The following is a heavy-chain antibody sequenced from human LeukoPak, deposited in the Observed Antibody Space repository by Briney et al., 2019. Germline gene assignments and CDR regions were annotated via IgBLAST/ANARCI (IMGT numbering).Heavy chain of an antibody. V-gene: IGHV3-30*03. CDR1: GFTFNNYG. CDR2: ISYDGSNK. Sequence: GGSLRLSCAASGFTFNNYGIHWVRQAPGKGLEWVAVISYDGSNKYYTDSVKGRFTISRDTSKNTLYLQMNSLRAKDTAVYFCARDGSYGQGYFDYWGQGTLVTVSS. J-gene: IGHJ4*02. CDR3: ARDGSYGQGYFDY. D-gene: IGHD5-18*01.